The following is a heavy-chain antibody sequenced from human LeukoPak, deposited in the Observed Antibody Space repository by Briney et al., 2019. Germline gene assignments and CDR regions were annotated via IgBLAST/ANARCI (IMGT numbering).Heavy chain of an antibody. CDR1: GGSFSGYY. J-gene: IGHJ5*02. V-gene: IGHV4-34*01. Sequence: PSETLSLTCAVYGGSFSGYYWSWIRQPPGKGLEWIGEINHSGSTNYNPSLKSRVTISVDTSKNQFSLELSSVTAADTAVYYCARDRKRGYSYGSAFDPWGQGTLVTVSS. CDR2: INHSGST. CDR3: ARDRKRGYSYGSAFDP. D-gene: IGHD5-18*01.